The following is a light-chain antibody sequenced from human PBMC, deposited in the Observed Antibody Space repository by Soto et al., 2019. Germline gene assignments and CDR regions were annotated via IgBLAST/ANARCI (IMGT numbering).Light chain of an antibody. J-gene: IGLJ2*01. CDR3: QTYDTGVSGSI. Sequence: QSVLTQPPSVSGAPGQRVALSCARTSSNIGAGYDVHWYQHLPGTAPKLLIFGNINRPAGVPDRFSGSKSGTSASLAISGLQAADEGYYYCQTYDTGVSGSIFGGGTKVTVL. CDR2: GNI. CDR1: SSNIGAGYD. V-gene: IGLV1-40*01.